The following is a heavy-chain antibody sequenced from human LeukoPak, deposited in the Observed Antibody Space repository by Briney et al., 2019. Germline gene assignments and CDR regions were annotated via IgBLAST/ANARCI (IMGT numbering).Heavy chain of an antibody. D-gene: IGHD3-22*01. CDR3: AKDGYYYDQQAGT. J-gene: IGHJ5*02. CDR1: GFTFSSYG. CDR2: IRYDGSNK. Sequence: GGSLRLSCAASGFTFSSYGMHWVRQAPGKGLEWVAFIRYDGSNKYYADSVKGRFTISRDNSKNTLYLRMNSLRAEDTAVYYCAKDGYYYDQQAGTWGQGTLVTVSS. V-gene: IGHV3-30*02.